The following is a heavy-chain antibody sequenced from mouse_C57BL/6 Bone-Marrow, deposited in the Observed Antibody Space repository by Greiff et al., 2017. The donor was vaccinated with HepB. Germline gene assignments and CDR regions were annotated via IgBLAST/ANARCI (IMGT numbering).Heavy chain of an antibody. D-gene: IGHD3-2*02. V-gene: IGHV1-82*01. CDR3: ARGVQTAQATWNFDY. CDR1: GYAFSSSW. Sequence: QVQLQQSGPELVKPGASVKLSCTASGYAFSSSWMNWVKQRPGKGLEWIGRIYPGDGDTNYNGKFKGKDTLTADKSSNTAYMQLSSLTSEDSAVYFCARGVQTAQATWNFDYWGQGTTLTVSS. CDR2: IYPGDGDT. J-gene: IGHJ2*01.